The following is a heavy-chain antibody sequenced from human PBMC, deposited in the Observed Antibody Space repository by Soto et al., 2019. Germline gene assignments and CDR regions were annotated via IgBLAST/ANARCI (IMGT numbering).Heavy chain of an antibody. V-gene: IGHV4-31*03. CDR1: GGSISSGGYY. D-gene: IGHD3-3*01. Sequence: SETLSLTCTVPGGSISSGGYYWSWIRQHPGKGLEWIGYIYYSGSTYYNPSLKSRVTISVDTSKNQFSLKLSSVTAADTAVYYCARGGDFWSGYSPPRAIDYWGQGTLVTVSS. CDR3: ARGGDFWSGYSPPRAIDY. CDR2: IYYSGST. J-gene: IGHJ4*02.